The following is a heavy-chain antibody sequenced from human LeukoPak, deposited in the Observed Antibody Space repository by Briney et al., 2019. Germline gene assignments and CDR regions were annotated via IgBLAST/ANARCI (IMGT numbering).Heavy chain of an antibody. CDR2: IKQDGSEK. D-gene: IGHD2-2*01. CDR3: ARDLSCSSTSCYPSSYYYYMDV. J-gene: IGHJ6*03. CDR1: GFTFSSYW. Sequence: RGSLRLSCAASGFTFSSYWMSWVRQAPGKGLEWVANIKQDGSEKYYVDSVKGRFTISRDNAKNSLYLQMNSLRAEDTAVYYCARDLSCSSTSCYPSSYYYYMDVWGKGTTVTVSS. V-gene: IGHV3-7*01.